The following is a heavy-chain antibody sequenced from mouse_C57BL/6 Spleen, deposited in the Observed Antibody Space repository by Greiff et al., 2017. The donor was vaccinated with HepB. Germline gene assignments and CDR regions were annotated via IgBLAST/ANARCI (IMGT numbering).Heavy chain of an antibody. D-gene: IGHD2-2*01. Sequence: EVQLQQSGPELVKPGASVKISCKASGYTFTDYYMNWVKQSHGKSLEWIGDINPNNGGTSYNQKFKGKATLTVDKSSSTAYMELRSLTSEDSAVYYCARYGYAAMDYWGQGTSVTVSS. CDR3: ARYGYAAMDY. CDR2: INPNNGGT. J-gene: IGHJ4*01. CDR1: GYTFTDYY. V-gene: IGHV1-26*01.